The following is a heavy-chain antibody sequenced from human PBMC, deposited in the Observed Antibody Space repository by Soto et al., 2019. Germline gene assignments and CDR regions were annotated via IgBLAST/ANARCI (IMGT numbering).Heavy chain of an antibody. CDR3: ARDMGFDY. Sequence: GGSLRLSCAASGFTFSSYSMNWVRQAPGKGLEWVSYISSTSSTIYYADSVKGRFTISRDNAKNSLYLQMNSLRAEDTAVYYCARDMGFDYWGQGTLVTVSS. CDR2: ISSTSSTI. CDR1: GFTFSSYS. D-gene: IGHD1-26*01. V-gene: IGHV3-48*01. J-gene: IGHJ4*02.